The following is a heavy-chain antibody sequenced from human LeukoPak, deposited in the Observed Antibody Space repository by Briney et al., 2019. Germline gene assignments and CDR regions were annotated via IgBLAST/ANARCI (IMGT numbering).Heavy chain of an antibody. J-gene: IGHJ3*02. Sequence: GASVKVSCKASGYSFTDYDINWVRQAPGQGLEWMGWMTPHNGNTGNTGNFQDRITITMDTSITTVYMELHTLTSEDTAMYYCARGVLVSGEFHDAFNIWGQGTMVTVSS. V-gene: IGHV1-8*03. CDR1: GYSFTDYD. D-gene: IGHD4-17*01. CDR3: ARGVLVSGEFHDAFNI. CDR2: MTPHNGNT.